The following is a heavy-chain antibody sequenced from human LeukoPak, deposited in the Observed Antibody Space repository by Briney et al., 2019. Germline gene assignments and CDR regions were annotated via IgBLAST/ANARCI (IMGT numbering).Heavy chain of an antibody. V-gene: IGHV1-2*02. CDR2: INPNSGGT. Sequence: ASVKVSCKASGYTFTGYYMRWVRQAPGQGLEWMGWINPNSGGTNYAQKFQGRVTMTRDTSISTAYMELSRLRSDDTAVYYCARVARGISYCSGGSCYTNWFDPWGQGTLVTVSS. D-gene: IGHD2-15*01. CDR3: ARVARGISYCSGGSCYTNWFDP. J-gene: IGHJ5*02. CDR1: GYTFTGYY.